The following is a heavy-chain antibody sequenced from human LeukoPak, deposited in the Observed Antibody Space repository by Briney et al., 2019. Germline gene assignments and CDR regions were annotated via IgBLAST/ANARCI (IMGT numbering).Heavy chain of an antibody. V-gene: IGHV3-21*01. Sequence: GGSLRLSCAASGFTSSSYSMNWVRQAPGKGLEWVSSISSSSSYIYYADSVKGRFTISRDNAKNSLYLQMNSLRAEDTAVYYCARGNWNYADFDYWGQGTLVTVSS. CDR3: ARGNWNYADFDY. CDR2: ISSSSSYI. D-gene: IGHD1-7*01. CDR1: GFTSSSYS. J-gene: IGHJ4*02.